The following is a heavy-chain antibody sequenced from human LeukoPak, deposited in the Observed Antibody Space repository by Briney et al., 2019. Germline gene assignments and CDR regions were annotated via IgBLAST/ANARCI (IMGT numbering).Heavy chain of an antibody. Sequence: SETLSLTCTVSGGSISSYYWSWIRQPPGKGLEWIGYMYYSGSPNYNPSLKSRVTVSVDTSKNQFSLKLSSVTAADTAVYYCARLMATVILGAFDIWGHGAMVTVSS. CDR3: ARLMATVILGAFDI. V-gene: IGHV4-59*08. CDR1: GGSISSYY. D-gene: IGHD4-11*01. J-gene: IGHJ3*02. CDR2: MYYSGSP.